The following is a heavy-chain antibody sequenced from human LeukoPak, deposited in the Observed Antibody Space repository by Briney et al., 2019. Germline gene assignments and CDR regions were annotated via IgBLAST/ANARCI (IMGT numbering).Heavy chain of an antibody. CDR3: TREKASAVHY. J-gene: IGHJ4*02. Sequence: PSETLSLTCAVSGSSISSDFYWGWVRQPPGKGLEWIGTIYHSGVSYLNPSLKSRLTISVDTSKNQFSLKLYSVTAADTAAYYCTREKASAVHYWGQGILVTVSS. CDR1: GSSISSDFY. D-gene: IGHD2-2*01. V-gene: IGHV4-38-2*02. CDR2: IYHSGVS.